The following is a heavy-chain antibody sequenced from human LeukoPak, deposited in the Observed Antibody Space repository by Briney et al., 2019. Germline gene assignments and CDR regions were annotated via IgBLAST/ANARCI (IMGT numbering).Heavy chain of an antibody. D-gene: IGHD3-10*01. Sequence: PGGSLRLSCAASGFSFSTTWMTWVRQTPGKGLEWVANIKQDGSQKYYVDSVKGRFTISRDNAKNSLYLQMNSLRAEDTAVYYCAKEVGGSGSFWGQGTLVTVSS. CDR1: GFSFSTTW. J-gene: IGHJ4*02. CDR2: IKQDGSQK. V-gene: IGHV3-7*01. CDR3: AKEVGGSGSF.